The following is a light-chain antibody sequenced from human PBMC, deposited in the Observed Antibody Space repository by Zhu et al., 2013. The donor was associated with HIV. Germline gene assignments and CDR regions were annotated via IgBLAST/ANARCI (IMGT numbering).Light chain of an antibody. Sequence: PGERGTLSCRASQSVSSYLVWYQQKPGQPPRLLIYDASNRAAGVPARFSGSGSGTDFTLTISSLEPEDFAVYYCQQRSTWPFTFGPGTKVDIK. CDR3: QQRSTWPFT. V-gene: IGKV3-11*01. CDR2: DAS. J-gene: IGKJ3*01. CDR1: QSVSSY.